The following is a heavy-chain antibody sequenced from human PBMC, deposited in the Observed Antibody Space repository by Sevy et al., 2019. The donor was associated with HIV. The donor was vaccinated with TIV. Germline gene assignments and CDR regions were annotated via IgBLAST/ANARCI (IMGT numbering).Heavy chain of an antibody. CDR2: IYYSGST. J-gene: IGHJ3*02. CDR3: ARGYYDILTGLDAFDI. CDR1: GGYISSYY. V-gene: IGHV4-59*01. D-gene: IGHD3-9*01. Sequence: SETLSLTCTVSGGYISSYYWSWIRQPPGKGLEWIGYIYYSGSTNYNPSLKSRVTISVDTSKNQFSLKLSSVTAADTAVYYCARGYYDILTGLDAFDIWGQGSMVTVSS.